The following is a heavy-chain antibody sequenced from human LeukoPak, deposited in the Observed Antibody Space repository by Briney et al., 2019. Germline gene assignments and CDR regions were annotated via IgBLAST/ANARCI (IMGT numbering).Heavy chain of an antibody. V-gene: IGHV4-34*01. Sequence: PSETLSLTCAVYGGSFSGYYWSWIRQPPGKGLEWIGEINHSGSTNYNPSLKSRVTISVHTSKNQFSLKLSSVTAADTAVYYCARVGNSSSSVNWFDPWGQGTLVTVSS. D-gene: IGHD6-6*01. CDR2: INHSGST. CDR3: ARVGNSSSSVNWFDP. CDR1: GGSFSGYY. J-gene: IGHJ5*02.